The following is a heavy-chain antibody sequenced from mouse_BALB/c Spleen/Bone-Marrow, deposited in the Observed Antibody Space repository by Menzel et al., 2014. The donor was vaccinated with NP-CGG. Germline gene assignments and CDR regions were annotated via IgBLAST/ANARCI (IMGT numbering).Heavy chain of an antibody. CDR3: ARGGASGRYYYAMDY. CDR2: ISPYYVDG. J-gene: IGHJ4*01. D-gene: IGHD3-1*01. Sequence: VKLQESGAELVRPGVSVKISCKGSGYTFTDFAIHWVKQSHTKSLGWIGVISPYYVDGGYNQKFKGKATMTIDRSSSTAYMELARPTSEDSAIYYCARGGASGRYYYAMDYWGQGTSVTVSS. CDR1: GYTFTDFA. V-gene: IGHV1S137*01.